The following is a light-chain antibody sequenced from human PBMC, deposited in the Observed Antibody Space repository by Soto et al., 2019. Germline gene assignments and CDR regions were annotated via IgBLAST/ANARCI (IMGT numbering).Light chain of an antibody. J-gene: IGLJ1*01. CDR2: DVS. CDR1: SRDVGGYNY. Sequence: QSVLTQPASVSGSPGHSITISCTGTSRDVGGYNYVSWYQHHPGKVPKLVIYDVSKRPSGVSDRFSGSKSGNTASLTISGLQAEDEADYYCSSYSNSTTLYVFGTGTKVTVL. CDR3: SSYSNSTTLYV. V-gene: IGLV2-14*03.